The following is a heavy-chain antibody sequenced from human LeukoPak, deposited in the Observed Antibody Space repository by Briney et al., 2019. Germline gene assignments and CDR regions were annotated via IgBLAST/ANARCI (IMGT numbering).Heavy chain of an antibody. Sequence: PGGSLRLSCAASGFSFSSYSMNWVRQAPGKGLEWVSYISSSSGRTYYADSVKGRFTISRDNAKNSLYLEMNSLRVEDTALYYCAREMAGYTSSASDYWGQGTLVTVSS. V-gene: IGHV3-48*01. J-gene: IGHJ4*02. CDR2: ISSSSGRT. CDR3: AREMAGYTSSASDY. CDR1: GFSFSSYS. D-gene: IGHD6-13*01.